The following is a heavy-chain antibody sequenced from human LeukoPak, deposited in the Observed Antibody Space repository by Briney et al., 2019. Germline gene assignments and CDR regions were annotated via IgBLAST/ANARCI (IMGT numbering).Heavy chain of an antibody. Sequence: ASETLSLTCTVSGGSISSSTYYWGWFRQPPGKGLEWIAYINYSGNTYYDPSLKSRVTISVDTSRNQFSLTLTSVTASDTAVYYCARHKTYSSVFDSWGQGTLVTVSS. CDR2: INYSGNT. D-gene: IGHD2-15*01. V-gene: IGHV4-39*01. J-gene: IGHJ4*02. CDR3: ARHKTYSSVFDS. CDR1: GGSISSSTYY.